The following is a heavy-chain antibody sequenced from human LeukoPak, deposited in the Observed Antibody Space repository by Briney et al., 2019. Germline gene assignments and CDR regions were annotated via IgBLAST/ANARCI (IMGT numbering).Heavy chain of an antibody. CDR2: IKQDGCAI. CDR3: AGGSGWIFDS. Sequence: HSGGSLRLSCAASGFTFTTYWMTWVRQAPGKGLEWVAHIKQDGCAISYVDSVKGRFTISRDNARNSLYLQMNSLRAEDSAVYYCAGGSGWIFDSWGQGTLVTVSS. J-gene: IGHJ4*02. V-gene: IGHV3-7*01. D-gene: IGHD6-19*01. CDR1: GFTFTTYW.